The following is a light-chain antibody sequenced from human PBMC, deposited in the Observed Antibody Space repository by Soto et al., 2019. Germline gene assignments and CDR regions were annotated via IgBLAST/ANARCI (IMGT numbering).Light chain of an antibody. J-gene: IGKJ4*01. CDR3: QQYDNLPLT. Sequence: IQMTQSPSSLSASVGDRVTITCRASQSISSYLNWYQQKPGKAPKLLIYDASNLETGVPSRFSGSGSGTDFTFTISSLQPEDIATYYCQQYDNLPLTFGGGTKVDNK. CDR1: QSISSY. V-gene: IGKV1-33*01. CDR2: DAS.